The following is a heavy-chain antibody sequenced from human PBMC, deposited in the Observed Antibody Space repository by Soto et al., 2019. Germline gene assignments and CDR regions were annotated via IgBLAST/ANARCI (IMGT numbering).Heavy chain of an antibody. Sequence: EVQLVQSGGGLFQPGGSLRLSCAASGFAFSSYWLHWVRQAPGKGLTIVSRITGDGTNTAYATSVKGRFTISRDNAKNMVYLQMDSLKAEDTVVYYCARDGGYGTPFDYWGQGALVTVSS. V-gene: IGHV3-74*01. CDR1: GFAFSSYW. J-gene: IGHJ4*02. D-gene: IGHD5-12*01. CDR3: ARDGGYGTPFDY. CDR2: ITGDGTNT.